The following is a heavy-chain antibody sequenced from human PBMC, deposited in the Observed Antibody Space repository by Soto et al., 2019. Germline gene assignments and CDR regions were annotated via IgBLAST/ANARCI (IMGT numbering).Heavy chain of an antibody. Sequence: SETLSLTCTVSGGSISSYYWSWIRQPPGKGLEWIGYIYYSGSTNYNPSLKSRVTISVDTSKSQFSLKLSSVTAADTAVYYCARDGGVAARIDAFDIWGQGTMVTVSS. CDR3: ARDGGVAARIDAFDI. CDR2: IYYSGST. D-gene: IGHD6-13*01. CDR1: GGSISSYY. V-gene: IGHV4-59*01. J-gene: IGHJ3*02.